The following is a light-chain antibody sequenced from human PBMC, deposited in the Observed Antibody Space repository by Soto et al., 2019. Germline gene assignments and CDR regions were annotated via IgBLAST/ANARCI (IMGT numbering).Light chain of an antibody. V-gene: IGKV1-5*01. Sequence: DIQLTQSPSVLSASVGDRVTITCRASQSISSWLAWYQQKPGKAPKLLIYDASSLESGVPSRFSGSGSGTDFTLTISSLQSEDFAVYYCQQYNNWPLTFGGGTTVDIK. CDR1: QSISSW. J-gene: IGKJ4*01. CDR2: DAS. CDR3: QQYNNWPLT.